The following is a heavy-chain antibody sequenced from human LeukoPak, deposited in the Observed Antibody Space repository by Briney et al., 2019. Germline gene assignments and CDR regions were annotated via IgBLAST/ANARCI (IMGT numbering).Heavy chain of an antibody. D-gene: IGHD1-26*01. Sequence: SGPTLVKPPQTLTLTCTFSGFSFSSTETGVGWIRQPPGKALEWLALVYWDEDKRYSPSLKSRLTIIKDSSKNQVVLTMTNMDPVDTATYYCAVLGHGDNSGVHFDYWGQGTQVTVSS. CDR2: VYWDEDK. CDR3: AVLGHGDNSGVHFDY. J-gene: IGHJ4*02. CDR1: GFSFSSTETG. V-gene: IGHV2-5*02.